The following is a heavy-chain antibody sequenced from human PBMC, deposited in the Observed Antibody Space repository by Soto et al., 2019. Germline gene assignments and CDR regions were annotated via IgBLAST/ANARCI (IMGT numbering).Heavy chain of an antibody. CDR2: INHSGST. CDR3: ARDKITGPFDY. J-gene: IGHJ4*02. Sequence: LETLSLTCAVYGGSFSGYYWTWIRQPPGTGLEWIGEINHSGSTNYNPSLKSRVTISVDTSKNQFSLKLTSVTAADTAVYYCARDKITGPFDYWGQGTLVTVSS. V-gene: IGHV4-34*01. CDR1: GGSFSGYY. D-gene: IGHD2-8*02.